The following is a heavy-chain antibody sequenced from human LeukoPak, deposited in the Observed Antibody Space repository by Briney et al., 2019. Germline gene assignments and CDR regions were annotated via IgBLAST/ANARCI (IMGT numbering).Heavy chain of an antibody. D-gene: IGHD6-6*01. V-gene: IGHV1-24*01. CDR3: ATAEQLV. J-gene: IGHJ4*02. Sequence: ASVTVSCRVSGDTLTEISIHWVRQTPGKGLEWMGGLHPEDREVIYAQKFQGRVTMTEDSSTDTAYMDLRSLRSEDTAVYYCATAEQLVWGQGTLVTVSS. CDR1: GDTLTEIS. CDR2: LHPEDREV.